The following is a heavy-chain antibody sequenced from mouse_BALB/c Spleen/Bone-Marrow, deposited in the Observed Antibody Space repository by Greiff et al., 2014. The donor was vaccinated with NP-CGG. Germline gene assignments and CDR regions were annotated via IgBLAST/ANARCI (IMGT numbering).Heavy chain of an antibody. D-gene: IGHD1-2*01. CDR2: IWADGST. CDR3: ARITTATGAMDY. J-gene: IGHJ4*01. CDR1: GFSLTSYG. V-gene: IGHV2-9*02. Sequence: VQRVESGPGLVAPSQSLSISCTVSGFSLTSYGVHWVRQPPGKGLEWLGVIWADGSTNYNSALMSRLSISKDNSKSQVFLKMNSLQTDDTARYYCARITTATGAMDYWGQGTSVTVSS.